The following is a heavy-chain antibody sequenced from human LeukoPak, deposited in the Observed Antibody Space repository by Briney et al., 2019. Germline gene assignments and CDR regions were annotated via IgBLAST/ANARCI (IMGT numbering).Heavy chain of an antibody. D-gene: IGHD6-13*01. CDR2: IWYDGSYK. V-gene: IGHV3-33*06. Sequence: GGSLRLSCAASGFAFSNYGMHWVRQAPGKGLDWVAVIWYDGSYKYYADSVKGRFTISRDNSKNTLYLQMNSLRAEDTAVYYCAKVVQYTASTGTGLDYWGQGTLVTVSS. CDR1: GFAFSNYG. J-gene: IGHJ4*02. CDR3: AKVVQYTASTGTGLDY.